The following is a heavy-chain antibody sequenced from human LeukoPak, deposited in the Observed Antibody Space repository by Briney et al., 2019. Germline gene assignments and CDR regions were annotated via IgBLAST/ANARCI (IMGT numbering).Heavy chain of an antibody. CDR2: INGSGGST. CDR3: AKADGYSGYDFVY. V-gene: IGHV3-23*01. D-gene: IGHD5-12*01. Sequence: GGSLGLSCAASGFTFSSYAMSWVRQAPGKGLEWVSAINGSGGSTYYADSVKGRFTISRDNSKNTLYLQMNSLRAEDTDVYYCAKADGYSGYDFVYWGQGTLVTVSS. J-gene: IGHJ4*02. CDR1: GFTFSSYA.